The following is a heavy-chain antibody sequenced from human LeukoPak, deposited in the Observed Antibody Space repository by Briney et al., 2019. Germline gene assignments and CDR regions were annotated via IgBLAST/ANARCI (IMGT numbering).Heavy chain of an antibody. CDR2: INPNSGGT. CDR1: GYTFTGYY. CDR3: ARDPYSSSWYDY. V-gene: IGHV1-2*02. D-gene: IGHD6-13*01. Sequence: ASVKVSCKSSGYTFTGYYMHWVRQAPGQGLEWMGWINPNSGGTNYAQKFQGRVTMTRDTSISTAYMELRRLRSDDTAVYYCARDPYSSSWYDYWGQGTLVTVSS. J-gene: IGHJ4*02.